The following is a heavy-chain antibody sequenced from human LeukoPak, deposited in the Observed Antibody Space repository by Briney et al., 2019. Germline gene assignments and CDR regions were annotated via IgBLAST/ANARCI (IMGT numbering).Heavy chain of an antibody. CDR3: ARDFAVTDTGFDY. Sequence: ASVKVSCKASGYTFTSYYMHWVRQATGQGLEWMGIINPSGGSTSYAQKFQGRVTMTRDTSTSTVYMELGSLRSEDTAVYYCARDFAVTDTGFDYWGQGTLVTVSS. D-gene: IGHD5-18*01. J-gene: IGHJ4*02. CDR2: INPSGGST. CDR1: GYTFTSYY. V-gene: IGHV1-46*01.